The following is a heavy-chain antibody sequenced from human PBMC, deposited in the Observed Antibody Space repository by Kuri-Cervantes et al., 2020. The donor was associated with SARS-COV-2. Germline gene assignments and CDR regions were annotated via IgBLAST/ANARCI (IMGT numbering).Heavy chain of an antibody. Sequence: SETLSLTCTVSGCSISSSSYYWGWIRQPPGKGLEWIGSIYYSGSTYYNPSLKSRVTISVDTSKNQFSLKLSSVTAADTAVYYCARPNIKQWLVLFGTGSAFDIWGQGTMVTVSS. D-gene: IGHD6-19*01. CDR3: ARPNIKQWLVLFGTGSAFDI. CDR1: GCSISSSSYY. CDR2: IYYSGST. J-gene: IGHJ3*02. V-gene: IGHV4-39*07.